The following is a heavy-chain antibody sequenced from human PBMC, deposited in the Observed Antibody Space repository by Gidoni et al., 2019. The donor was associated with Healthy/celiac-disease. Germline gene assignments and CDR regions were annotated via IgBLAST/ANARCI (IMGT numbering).Heavy chain of an antibody. CDR2: IYYSGST. CDR1: GGSPSSSSYY. V-gene: IGHV4-39*01. Sequence: QLQLQESGPGLVKPSETLSLTCTVPGGSPSSSSYYWGLLRQPPGKGLECIVSIYYSGSTYHNPSLRSLVTISVDTSKNQFSLKLSSVTAADTAVYYCARQERYFDSPFDYWGQGTLVTVSS. CDR3: ARQERYFDSPFDY. D-gene: IGHD3-9*01. J-gene: IGHJ4*02.